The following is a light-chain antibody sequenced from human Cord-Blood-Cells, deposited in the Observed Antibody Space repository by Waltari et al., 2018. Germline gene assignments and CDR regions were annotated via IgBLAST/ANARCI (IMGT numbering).Light chain of an antibody. CDR2: DVS. J-gene: IGLJ3*02. CDR1: SSDVGGYNY. V-gene: IGLV2-14*03. Sequence: QSALTQPASVSGSPGQSITISCTGNSSDVGGYNYVSWYQQHPGKAPKLMIYDVSNRPSGVSNRLSGSKSGNTASLTISWLQAEDEADYYCSSYTSSSTWVFGGGTKLTVL. CDR3: SSYTSSSTWV.